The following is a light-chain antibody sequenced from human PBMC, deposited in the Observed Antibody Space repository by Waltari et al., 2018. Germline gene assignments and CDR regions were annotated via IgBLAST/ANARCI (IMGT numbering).Light chain of an antibody. CDR1: SLRRFY. CDR2: GKN. J-gene: IGLJ1*01. Sequence: SSELTQDPAVSVALGQTVRITCRGDSLRRFYASWYQQKPGQAPLLVIYGKNKRPSGIQDRFSGSSSGDTASLTITGTQAEDEADYYCHSRDGTGYHLHVFGTATKVTVL. V-gene: IGLV3-19*01. CDR3: HSRDGTGYHLHV.